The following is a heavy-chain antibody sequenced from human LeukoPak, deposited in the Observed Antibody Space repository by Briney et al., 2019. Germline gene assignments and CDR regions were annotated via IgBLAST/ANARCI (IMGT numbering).Heavy chain of an antibody. J-gene: IGHJ5*02. V-gene: IGHV1-2*02. D-gene: IGHD2-15*01. Sequence: ASVKVSCKASGYTFTGYYMHWVRQAPGQGLEWMGWINPNSGGRNYGQKFQGRVTMTRDTSISTASMELCRLRFDDTAVYHCARCGCGGRCYSLDWFDPWGQGTLVTVSS. CDR3: ARCGCGGRCYSLDWFDP. CDR1: GYTFTGYY. CDR2: INPNSGGR.